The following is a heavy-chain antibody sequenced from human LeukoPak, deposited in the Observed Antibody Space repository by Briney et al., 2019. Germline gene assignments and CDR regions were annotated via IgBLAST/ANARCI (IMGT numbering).Heavy chain of an antibody. Sequence: PSETLSLTCAVYGGSFSGYYWSWIRQPPGKGLEWIGEINHSGSTNYNPSLKSRVTISVDTSKNQFSLKLSSVTAADTAVYYCARGRGSGHGLVNWFDPWGQGTLVTVSS. J-gene: IGHJ5*02. CDR3: ARGRGSGHGLVNWFDP. V-gene: IGHV4-34*01. D-gene: IGHD3-10*01. CDR2: INHSGST. CDR1: GGSFSGYY.